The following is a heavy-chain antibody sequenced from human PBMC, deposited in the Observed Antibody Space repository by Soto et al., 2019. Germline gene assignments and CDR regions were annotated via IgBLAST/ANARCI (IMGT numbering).Heavy chain of an antibody. CDR3: ARDRPDGARLDH. CDR2: IYHSGST. Sequence: QVQLQESGPGLVKPSQTLSLTCTVSGGSISSGDYYWSWIRQPPGKGLEWIGYIYHSGSTYYNPSLKSRVTISVDTSKNQCSLKLSSVTAADTAVYYCARDRPDGARLDHWGQGTLVTVSS. V-gene: IGHV4-30-4*01. J-gene: IGHJ5*02. D-gene: IGHD6-6*01. CDR1: GGSISSGDYY.